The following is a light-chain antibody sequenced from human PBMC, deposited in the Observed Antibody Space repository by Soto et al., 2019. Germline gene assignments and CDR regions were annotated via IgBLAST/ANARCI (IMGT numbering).Light chain of an antibody. CDR2: EVS. CDR3: ASYTSSSTSVI. CDR1: SSDVGGYNY. Sequence: QSALTQPASVSGSPGQSITISCTGTSSDVGGYNYVSWYQQHPDKAPKLIIFEVSNRPSGISSRFSGSKSGNTASLTISGRQAEEEADYYCASYTSSSTSVIFGRGTKLTVL. V-gene: IGLV2-14*01. J-gene: IGLJ2*01.